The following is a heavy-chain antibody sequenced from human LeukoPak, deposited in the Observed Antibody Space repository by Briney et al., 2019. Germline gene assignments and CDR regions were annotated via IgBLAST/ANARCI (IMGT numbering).Heavy chain of an antibody. Sequence: GGSLRLSCAASGFTFSSYAMSWVRQAPGKGLEWVSAISGSGGSTYYADSVKGRFTISRDNSKSTLYLQMNSLRAEDTAVYHCAKNTGWAHYYFDYWGQGTLVTVSS. CDR2: ISGSGGST. V-gene: IGHV3-23*01. D-gene: IGHD1-14*01. J-gene: IGHJ4*02. CDR3: AKNTGWAHYYFDY. CDR1: GFTFSSYA.